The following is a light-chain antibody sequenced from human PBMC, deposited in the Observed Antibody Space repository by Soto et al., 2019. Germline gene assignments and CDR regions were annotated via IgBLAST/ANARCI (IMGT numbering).Light chain of an antibody. CDR2: GVS. Sequence: DIVLTQSPGTPPLSPDVRATLSCRVSQSLTSSYLAWYKPKPGQAPRLLLYGVSSRDTGIPDRVSGSGSGRDFALTISSLASEDMTGCYGQQYESSPPSYPFGQVTK. V-gene: IGKV3-20*01. CDR1: QSLTSSY. CDR3: QQYESSPPSYP. J-gene: IGKJ2*01.